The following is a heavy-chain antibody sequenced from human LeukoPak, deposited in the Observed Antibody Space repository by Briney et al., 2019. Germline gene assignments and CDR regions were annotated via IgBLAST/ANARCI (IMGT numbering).Heavy chain of an antibody. CDR1: GGSIRSSYYY. CDR3: ARSLSIAMVRGVTNNWFDP. J-gene: IGHJ5*02. V-gene: IGHV4-39*07. Sequence: PSETLSLTCTVSGGSIRSSYYYWGWIRQPPGKGLEWIGSIYDSGSTNYNPSLKSRVTISVDTSKNQFSLKLSSVTAADTAVYYCARSLSIAMVRGVTNNWFDPWGQGTLVTVSS. CDR2: IYDSGST. D-gene: IGHD3-10*01.